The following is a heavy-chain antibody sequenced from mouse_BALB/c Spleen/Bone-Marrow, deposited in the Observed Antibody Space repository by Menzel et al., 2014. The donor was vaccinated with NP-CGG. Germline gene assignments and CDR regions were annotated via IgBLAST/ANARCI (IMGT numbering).Heavy chain of an antibody. CDR1: GFDFSTFW. CDR2: INPDRRTI. Sequence: EVTLQASGGGLVQPGGSLKLSCAASGFDFSTFWMSWVRQAPGKGLEWIGEINPDRRTINYSPSLKDKFVIYRDNAKNTLYLLMSKVRSEDTALYYCARLHYYGYGAYWGQGTLVTVSA. V-gene: IGHV4-1*02. D-gene: IGHD1-2*01. CDR3: ARLHYYGYGAY. J-gene: IGHJ3*01.